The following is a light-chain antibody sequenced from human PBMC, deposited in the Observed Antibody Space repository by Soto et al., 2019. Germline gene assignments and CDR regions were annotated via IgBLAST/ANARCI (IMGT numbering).Light chain of an antibody. CDR3: QQYNSYSCT. Sequence: DIQMTQSPSTLSASVGDRVSITCRASQSISSWLAWYQQKPGKAPKLLIYDASSLESGVPSRFSGRGSGTEFTLTISSLQPDDFATYYCQQYNSYSCTFGQGTKVDIK. CDR1: QSISSW. V-gene: IGKV1-5*01. J-gene: IGKJ1*01. CDR2: DAS.